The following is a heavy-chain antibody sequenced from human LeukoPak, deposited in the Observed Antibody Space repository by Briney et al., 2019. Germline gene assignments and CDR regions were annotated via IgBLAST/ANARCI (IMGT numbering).Heavy chain of an antibody. CDR2: ISAYNGNT. D-gene: IGHD2-8*01. CDR3: ASSLLTRYCTNGVCYTLGY. CDR1: GYTFTSYS. Sequence: ASVKVSCKASGYTFTSYSISWVRQAPGQGLEWMGWISAYNGNTNYAQKLQGRVTMTTDTSTSTAYMELRSLRSDDTAVYYCASSLLTRYCTNGVCYTLGYWGQGTLVTVSS. V-gene: IGHV1-18*01. J-gene: IGHJ4*02.